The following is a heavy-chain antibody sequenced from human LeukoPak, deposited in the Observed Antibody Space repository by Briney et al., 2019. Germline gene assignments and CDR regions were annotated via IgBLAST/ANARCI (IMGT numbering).Heavy chain of an antibody. J-gene: IGHJ4*02. CDR2: INHSGST. Sequence: SETLSLTCTVSGYSISSGYFWGWIRQPPGKGLEWIGEINHSGSTNYNPSLKSRVTISVDTSKNQFSLKLSSVTAADTAVYYCARGEWELRRKKYFDYWGQGTLVTVSS. CDR1: GYSISSGYF. D-gene: IGHD1-26*01. CDR3: ARGEWELRRKKYFDY. V-gene: IGHV4-38-2*02.